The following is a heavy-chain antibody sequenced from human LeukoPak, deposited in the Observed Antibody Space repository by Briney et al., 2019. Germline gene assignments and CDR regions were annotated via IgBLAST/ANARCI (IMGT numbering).Heavy chain of an antibody. V-gene: IGHV3-66*02. J-gene: IGHJ4*02. D-gene: IGHD6-19*01. CDR2: IYGDDNT. CDR1: GFTVSDNY. Sequence: GGSLRLSCAASGFTVSDNYMNWVRQAPGKGLEWVSIIYGDDNTYYADSVKGRFTISRDNSKNTLYLQMNSLRAEDTAVYYCARAVSVSRGYTDPLYWGQGTLVTVSS. CDR3: ARAVSVSRGYTDPLY.